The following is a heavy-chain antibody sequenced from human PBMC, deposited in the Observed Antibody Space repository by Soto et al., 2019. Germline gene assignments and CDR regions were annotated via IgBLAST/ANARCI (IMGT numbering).Heavy chain of an antibody. CDR2: ISYDGSNK. Sequence: GGSLRLSCAASGFTFSSYGMHWVRQAPGKGLEWVAVISYDGSNKYYADSVKGRFTISRDNSKNTLYLQMNSLGAEDTAVYYCAKDDYGDYDSSAEFDYWGQGTLVTVSS. D-gene: IGHD4-17*01. CDR1: GFTFSSYG. CDR3: AKDDYGDYDSSAEFDY. V-gene: IGHV3-30*18. J-gene: IGHJ4*02.